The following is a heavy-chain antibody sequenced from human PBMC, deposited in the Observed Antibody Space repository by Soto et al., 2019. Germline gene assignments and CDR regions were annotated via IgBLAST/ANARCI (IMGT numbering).Heavy chain of an antibody. J-gene: IGHJ5*02. CDR1: GGSISSSSYY. D-gene: IGHD2-15*01. Sequence: SETLSLTCTVSGGSISSSSYYWGWIRQPPGKGLEWIGSIYYSGSTYYNPSLKSRVTISVDTSKNQFSLKLSSVTAADTAVYYCARVDRSADYCSGGSCYQGDNWFDPWGQGTLVTVSS. CDR2: IYYSGST. V-gene: IGHV4-39*01. CDR3: ARVDRSADYCSGGSCYQGDNWFDP.